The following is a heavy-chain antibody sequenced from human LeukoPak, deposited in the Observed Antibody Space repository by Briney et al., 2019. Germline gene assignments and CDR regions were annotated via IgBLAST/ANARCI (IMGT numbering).Heavy chain of an antibody. CDR3: ARWVDYDFWSGYYNYYYYYGMDV. J-gene: IGHJ6*02. CDR2: MNPNSGNT. D-gene: IGHD3-3*01. V-gene: IGHV1-8*01. CDR1: GYTFTSYD. Sequence: GASVKVSCKAYGYTFTSYDINWVRQATGQGLEWMGWMNPNSGNTGYAQKFQGRVTMTRNTSISTAYMELSSLRSEDTAVYYCARWVDYDFWSGYYNYYYYYGMDVWGQGTTVTVSS.